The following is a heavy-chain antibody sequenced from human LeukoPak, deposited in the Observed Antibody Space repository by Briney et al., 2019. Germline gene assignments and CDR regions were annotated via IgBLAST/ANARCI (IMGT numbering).Heavy chain of an antibody. J-gene: IGHJ1*01. D-gene: IGHD1-26*01. V-gene: IGHV3-23*01. Sequence: GGSLRLSCAASGFTFSSYAMSWDRQAPVKGLEWVSAISGSGGSTYYADSVKGRFTISRDNSKNTLYLQMNSLRAEDTAVYYCAKDRVGATKKAEYFQHWGQGTLVTVSS. CDR1: GFTFSSYA. CDR3: AKDRVGATKKAEYFQH. CDR2: ISGSGGST.